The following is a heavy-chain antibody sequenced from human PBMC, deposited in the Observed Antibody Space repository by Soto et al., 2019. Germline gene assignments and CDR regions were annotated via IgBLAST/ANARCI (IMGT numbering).Heavy chain of an antibody. Sequence: QVQLVQSGAEVKKPGSSVKVSCKASGGTFSSYAISWVRQAPGQGLEWMGGIIPIFGTANYAQKFQGSVRMRAAETPSPAYMELSSMRSADTAVYYCAGLRGYCYGFDYWGQGTLVTVSS. CDR1: GGTFSSYA. V-gene: IGHV1-69*12. CDR3: AGLRGYCYGFDY. J-gene: IGHJ4*02. D-gene: IGHD5-18*01. CDR2: IIPIFGTA.